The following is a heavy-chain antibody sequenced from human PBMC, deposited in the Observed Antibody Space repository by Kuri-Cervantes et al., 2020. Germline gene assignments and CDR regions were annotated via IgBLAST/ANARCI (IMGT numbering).Heavy chain of an antibody. D-gene: IGHD3-3*01. J-gene: IGHJ4*02. CDR1: GGSISSSSYY. CDR3: ARLWLEWTFDY. CDR2: IYYSGST. Sequence: SETLSLTCTVSGGSISSSSYYWGWIRRPPGKGLEWIGSIYYSGSTYYKPSLKSRVTISVDTSKNQFSLKLSSVTAADTAVYYCARLWLEWTFDYWGQGTLVTISS. V-gene: IGHV4-39*01.